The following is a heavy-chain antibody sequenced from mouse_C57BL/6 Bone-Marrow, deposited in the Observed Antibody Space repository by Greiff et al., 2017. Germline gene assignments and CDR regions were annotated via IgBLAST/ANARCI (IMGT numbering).Heavy chain of an antibody. J-gene: IGHJ2*01. D-gene: IGHD1-1*01. Sequence: VHVKQSGAELVRPGSSVKMSCKTSGYTFTSYGINWVKQRPGQGLEWIGYLYIGNGYTEYNEKFKGKATLTSDTSSSTAYMQLSSLTSEDSAIYFCARGNYYGSSSDFDYWGQGTTLTVSS. V-gene: IGHV1-58*01. CDR3: ARGNYYGSSSDFDY. CDR2: LYIGNGYT. CDR1: GYTFTSYG.